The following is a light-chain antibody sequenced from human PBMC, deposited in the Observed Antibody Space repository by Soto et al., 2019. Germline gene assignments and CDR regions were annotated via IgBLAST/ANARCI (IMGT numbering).Light chain of an antibody. CDR2: DAS. J-gene: IGKJ3*01. CDR1: QGISDW. V-gene: IGKV1-5*01. Sequence: DIQMPQSPSTLSASVGDRVTITCRASQGISDWLAWYQQKPGKAPKLLIYDASDLQTGVPSRFSGSGSGTEFTLTISSLQPDDFATDYCQQYRSYSFTFGPGTKVDVQ. CDR3: QQYRSYSFT.